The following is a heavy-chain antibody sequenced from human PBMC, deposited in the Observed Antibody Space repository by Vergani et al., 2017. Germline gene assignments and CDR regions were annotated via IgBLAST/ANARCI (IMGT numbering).Heavy chain of an antibody. CDR3: ARGNSGWNGYYYYGMDV. Sequence: QVQLQESGPGLVKSSETLSLTCSVSFDSIRNLYCNWIRQPPGKGLEWIGSIHYSGSTYYNPSLKSRVTISVDTSKNQFSLKLSSVTAADTAVYYCARGNSGWNGYYYYGMDVWGQGTTVTVSS. D-gene: IGHD6-19*01. CDR1: FDSIRNLY. V-gene: IGHV4-59*08. CDR2: IHYSGST. J-gene: IGHJ6*02.